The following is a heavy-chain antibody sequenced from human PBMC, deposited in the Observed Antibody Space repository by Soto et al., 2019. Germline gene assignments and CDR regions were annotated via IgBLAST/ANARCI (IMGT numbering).Heavy chain of an antibody. V-gene: IGHV1-46*02. CDR1: GYTFNRHY. J-gene: IGHJ4*02. CDR3: AKRRGVGVSRLRVDY. D-gene: IGHD3-10*01. CDR2: IDPSGGDT. Sequence: QVQLVQSGAEVRKPGASVKVSCKASGYTFNRHYIQWVRQAPGQGLEWMGMIDPSGGDTNYGKKFNVRVRLTSETSRSTVYRELRSLTSEDTAGYYFAKRRGVGVSRLRVDYWGPGTLVIVTS.